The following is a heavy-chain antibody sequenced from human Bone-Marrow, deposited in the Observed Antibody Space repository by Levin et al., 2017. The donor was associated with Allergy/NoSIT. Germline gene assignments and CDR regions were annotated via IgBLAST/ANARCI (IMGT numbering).Heavy chain of an antibody. Sequence: GGSLRLSCTASGFTFHTSAMTWVRQAPGRGLAWVSAISGSGDMTSYADSVKGRFTVFRDNSKNMLFLQMDSLRVEDTAVFFCAKGSSGWFQETDSWGQGTLVTVSS. V-gene: IGHV3-23*01. CDR1: GFTFHTSA. J-gene: IGHJ4*02. CDR3: AKGSSGWFQETDS. CDR2: ISGSGDMT. D-gene: IGHD6-19*01.